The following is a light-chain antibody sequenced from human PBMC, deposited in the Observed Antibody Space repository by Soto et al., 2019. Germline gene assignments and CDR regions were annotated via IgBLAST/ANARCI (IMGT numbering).Light chain of an antibody. CDR1: SSNIGAGYD. CDR2: GYN. J-gene: IGLJ2*01. CDR3: QSYDSSLSAWV. Sequence: QSVLTQPPSVSGPPGQRVTISCTGSSSNIGAGYDVHWYQQLPGTAPKLLVYGYNHRPSGVPDRFSVSKSGTSASLTITGLQTEDEADYYCQSYDSSLSAWVFGGGTKLTVL. V-gene: IGLV1-40*01.